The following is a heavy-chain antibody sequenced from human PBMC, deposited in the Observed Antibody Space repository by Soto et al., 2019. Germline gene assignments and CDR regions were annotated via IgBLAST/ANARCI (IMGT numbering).Heavy chain of an antibody. V-gene: IGHV3-21*01. J-gene: IGHJ6*02. CDR3: ARVTRVLARWNPYYYGMDV. CDR2: ISSSSSYI. CDR1: GFTFSSYS. D-gene: IGHD3-3*01. Sequence: KSGGSLRLSCAASGFTFSSYSMNWVRQAPGKGLEWVSSISSSSSYIYYADSVKGRFTISRDNAKNSLYLQMNSLRAEDTAVYYCARVTRVLARWNPYYYGMDVWGQGTTVTVSS.